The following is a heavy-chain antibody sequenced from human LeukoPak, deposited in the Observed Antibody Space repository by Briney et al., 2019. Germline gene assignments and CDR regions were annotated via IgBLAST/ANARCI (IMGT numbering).Heavy chain of an antibody. CDR1: GGSISTYY. CDR2: IYYSGST. D-gene: IGHD5-18*01. J-gene: IGHJ6*03. Sequence: SETLSLTCTVSGGSISTYYWNWIRQPPGKGLEWIGYIYYSGSTSYNPSLKSRVTMSVDTSKNQFSLKLSSVTAADTAVYYCARVHVDTAMDYYMDVWGKGTTVTISS. V-gene: IGHV4-59*12. CDR3: ARVHVDTAMDYYMDV.